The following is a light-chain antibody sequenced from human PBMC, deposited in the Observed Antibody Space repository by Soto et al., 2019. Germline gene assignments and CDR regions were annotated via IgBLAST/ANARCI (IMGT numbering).Light chain of an antibody. CDR2: DAS. J-gene: IGKJ4*01. V-gene: IGKV1-33*01. CDR1: QDISNY. Sequence: DIQMTQSPSSLSASVGDRVTITCQASQDISNYLNWYQQKSGKAPKLLIYDASNLETGVPSRFSGSGSGTDFTFTISSLQPEDIATYYCQQDDNLPPLTFGGGTKVEIK. CDR3: QQDDNLPPLT.